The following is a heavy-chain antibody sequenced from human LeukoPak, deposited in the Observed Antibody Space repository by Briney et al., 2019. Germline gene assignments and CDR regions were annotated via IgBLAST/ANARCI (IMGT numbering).Heavy chain of an antibody. V-gene: IGHV3-30-3*01. Sequence: GGSLRLSCAASGFTFSSYAMHWVRQAPGKGLEWVAVISYDGSNKYYADSVKGRFTISRDNSKNTLYLQMNSLRSDDTAVYYCARGGVGGIVATTLNWFDPWGQGTLVTVSS. J-gene: IGHJ5*02. CDR3: ARGGVGGIVATTLNWFDP. CDR2: ISYDGSNK. D-gene: IGHD5-12*01. CDR1: GFTFSSYA.